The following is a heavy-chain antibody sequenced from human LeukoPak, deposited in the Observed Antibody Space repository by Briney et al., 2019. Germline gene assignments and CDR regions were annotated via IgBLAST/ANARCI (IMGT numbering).Heavy chain of an antibody. V-gene: IGHV3-53*01. Sequence: GGSLRLSCAASGFTVSSNYMSWVRQAPGKGLEWVSVIYSGGSTYYADSVKGRFTISRDNSKNTLYLQMSSLRAEDTAVYYCARGYSGYDFFFDYWGQGTLVTVSS. J-gene: IGHJ4*02. D-gene: IGHD5-12*01. CDR2: IYSGGST. CDR3: ARGYSGYDFFFDY. CDR1: GFTVSSNY.